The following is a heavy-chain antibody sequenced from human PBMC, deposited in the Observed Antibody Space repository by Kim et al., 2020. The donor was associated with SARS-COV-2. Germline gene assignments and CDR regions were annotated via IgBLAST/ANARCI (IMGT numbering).Heavy chain of an antibody. CDR1: GFTFSAYS. J-gene: IGHJ4*02. Sequence: GGSLRLSCSASGFTFSAYSMYWVRQAPGKGLEYVSAINPNGRSTFYADVVKGRFSISRDNSKNTLYLQMSRLRPEDTAMYYCVKDSSWSFDYWGQGTLVTVSS. CDR2: INPNGRST. CDR3: VKDSSWSFDY. D-gene: IGHD2-15*01. V-gene: IGHV3-64D*06.